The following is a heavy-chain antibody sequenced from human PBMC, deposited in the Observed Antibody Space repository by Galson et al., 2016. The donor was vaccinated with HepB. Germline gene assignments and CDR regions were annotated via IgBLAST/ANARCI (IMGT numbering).Heavy chain of an antibody. D-gene: IGHD6-19*01. CDR2: IWYDGSNK. Sequence: SLRLSCAASGFTFSSHGMHWVRQAPGKGLEWVAVIWYDGSNKYYADSVKGRFTISRDNPKNTLYLQMNSLRAEDTAVYFCAKVGSDSAWYWSNWGQGTLVTVSS. V-gene: IGHV3-33*06. CDR1: GFTFSSHG. J-gene: IGHJ4*02. CDR3: AKVGSDSAWYWSN.